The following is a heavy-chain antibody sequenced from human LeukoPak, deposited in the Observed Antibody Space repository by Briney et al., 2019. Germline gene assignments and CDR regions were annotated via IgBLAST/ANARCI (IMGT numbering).Heavy chain of an antibody. D-gene: IGHD5-18*01. CDR1: GGSISSYY. J-gene: IGHJ6*02. CDR2: IYYSGST. CDR3: ARVSGYSYGSVYYYGMDV. Sequence: SETLSLTCTVSGGSISSYYWSWIRQPPGKGLERIGYIYYSGSTNYNPSLKSRVTISVDTSKNQFSLKLSSVTAADTAVYYCARVSGYSYGSVYYYGMDVWGQGTTVTVSS. V-gene: IGHV4-59*01.